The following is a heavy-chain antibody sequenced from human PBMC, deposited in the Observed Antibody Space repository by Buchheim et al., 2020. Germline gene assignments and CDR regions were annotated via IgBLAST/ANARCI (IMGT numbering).Heavy chain of an antibody. CDR2: ISGSGGST. CDR3: VVDIVVVPAAINWFDP. D-gene: IGHD2-2*02. J-gene: IGHJ5*02. Sequence: EVQLVESGGGLVQPGGSLRLSCAASGFTFSSYSMNWVRQAPGKGLEWVSAISGSGGSTYYADSLQGRFTISRDNSKNHLYLQMNSLRAEDTAVYYCVVDIVVVPAAINWFDPWGQGTL. CDR1: GFTFSSYS. V-gene: IGHV3-23*04.